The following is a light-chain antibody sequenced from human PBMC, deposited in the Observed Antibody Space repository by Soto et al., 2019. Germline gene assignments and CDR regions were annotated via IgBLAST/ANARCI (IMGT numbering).Light chain of an antibody. CDR2: GAF. CDR3: QQYAISVT. CDR1: QSVSSTF. J-gene: IGKJ1*01. Sequence: EIVLTQSPGSLSLSPGERATLSCRASQSVSSTFFAWYQLTPGQAPRLLIYGAFNRATGFPDLFSGSGSGTDFTLTISRLGPEDFAVYYCQQYAISVTFGQGTKVEIK. V-gene: IGKV3-20*01.